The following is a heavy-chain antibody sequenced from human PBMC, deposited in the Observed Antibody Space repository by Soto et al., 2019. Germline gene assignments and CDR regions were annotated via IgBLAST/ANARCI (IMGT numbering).Heavy chain of an antibody. Sequence: ASVKVSCKASGYTFTSYGISWVRQAPGQGLEWMGWISAYNGNTNYAQKLQGRVTMTRDTSTSTVYMELSSLRSEDTAVYYCARVSSGWYPNWFDPWGQGTLVTVSS. CDR3: ARVSSGWYPNWFDP. V-gene: IGHV1-18*01. D-gene: IGHD6-19*01. CDR2: ISAYNGNT. J-gene: IGHJ5*02. CDR1: GYTFTSYG.